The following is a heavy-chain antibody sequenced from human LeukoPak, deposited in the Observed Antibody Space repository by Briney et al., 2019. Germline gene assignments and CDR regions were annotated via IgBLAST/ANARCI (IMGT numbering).Heavy chain of an antibody. D-gene: IGHD6-25*01. Sequence: GASVKVSCKASGYTFTSYDINWVRQATGQGLEWMGWMNPNSGNTGYAQKFQGRVTMTRNTSISTAYMELSSLRSEDTAVHYCARVESGRPTDNWFDPWGQGTLVTVSS. CDR1: GYTFTSYD. J-gene: IGHJ5*02. CDR3: ARVESGRPTDNWFDP. CDR2: MNPNSGNT. V-gene: IGHV1-8*01.